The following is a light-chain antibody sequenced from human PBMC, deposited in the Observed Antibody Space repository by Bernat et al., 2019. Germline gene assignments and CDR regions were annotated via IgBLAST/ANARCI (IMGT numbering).Light chain of an antibody. J-gene: IGLJ2*01. CDR2: DVS. Sequence: QSALTQPASVSGSPGQSITISCTGTSSDVGGYNYGSWYQQHPGKAPKLMIYDVSNRHSGVTNRFSGSKSGNTASLTISGLQAQDEAEYYCSSYTSSSTLENVVFGGGTTLTVL. CDR3: SSYTSSSTLENVV. V-gene: IGLV2-14*03. CDR1: SSDVGGYNY.